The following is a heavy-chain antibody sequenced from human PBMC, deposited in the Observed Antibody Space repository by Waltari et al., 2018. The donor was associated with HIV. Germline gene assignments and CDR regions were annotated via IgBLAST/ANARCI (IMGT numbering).Heavy chain of an antibody. CDR2: VYSNGVT. Sequence: QLQLQELGPALVKPSDTLPLTCTVSTGYITQSYYWGWVRQSPGTGLEWIGTVYSNGVTHCTPSLESRVTMAVDTSKNQFSLTLTSVTAADTALYFCATLRTVTGTIDDWGQGILVTVSS. CDR1: TGYITQSYY. CDR3: ATLRTVTGTIDD. J-gene: IGHJ4*02. V-gene: IGHV4-39*01. D-gene: IGHD4-17*01.